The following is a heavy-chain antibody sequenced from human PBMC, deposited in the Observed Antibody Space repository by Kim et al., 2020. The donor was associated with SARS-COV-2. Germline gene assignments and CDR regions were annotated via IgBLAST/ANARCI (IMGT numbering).Heavy chain of an antibody. CDR3: ARHDYDSSSSAYDY. V-gene: IGHV5-51*01. J-gene: IGHJ4*02. D-gene: IGHD6-6*01. Sequence: SPSLRGQVTISADKSINTAYLQWSSLKASDTAMYYCARHDYDSSSSAYDYWGQGTLVTVSS.